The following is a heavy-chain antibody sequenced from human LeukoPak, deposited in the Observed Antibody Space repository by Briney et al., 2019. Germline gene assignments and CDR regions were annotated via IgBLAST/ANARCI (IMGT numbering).Heavy chain of an antibody. CDR3: ARDSGDILTGWALDY. CDR1: GGSTSSYY. CDR2: IYYSGST. Sequence: SETLSPTCTVSGGSTSSYYWSWIRQPPAKGLAWIGYIYYSGSTNYNPSLKSRVTISVDTSKNQFSLKLSSVPAADTAVYYCARDSGDILTGWALDYWGQGTLVTVSS. V-gene: IGHV4-59*01. D-gene: IGHD3-9*01. J-gene: IGHJ4*02.